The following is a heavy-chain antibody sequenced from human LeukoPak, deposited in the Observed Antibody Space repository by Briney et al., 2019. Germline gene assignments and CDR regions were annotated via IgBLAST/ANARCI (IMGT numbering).Heavy chain of an antibody. CDR3: ARECSGGSCYAGGSNY. Sequence: PSETLSLTCTVSGGSISSGGYCWSWIRQPPGKGLEWIGYIYHSGSTYYNPSLKSRVTISVDRSKNQFSLKLSSVTAADTAVYYCARECSGGSCYAGGSNYWGQGTLVTVSS. D-gene: IGHD2-15*01. V-gene: IGHV4-30-2*01. CDR2: IYHSGST. J-gene: IGHJ4*02. CDR1: GGSISSGGYC.